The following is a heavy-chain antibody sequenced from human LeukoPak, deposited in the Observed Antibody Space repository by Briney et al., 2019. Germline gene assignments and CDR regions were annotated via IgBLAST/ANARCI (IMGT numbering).Heavy chain of an antibody. CDR2: ISAYSGDT. V-gene: IGHV1-18*01. CDR1: GYAFTSYG. CDR3: AKLSRILTGFTNWFDP. J-gene: IGHJ5*02. D-gene: IGHD3-9*01. Sequence: ASVKVSCKASGYAFTSYGISWVRQAPGQGLEWMGWISAYSGDTNYAQKLQGRVTMTTDTSTSTAYMELRSLRSDDTAVYYCAKLSRILTGFTNWFDPWGQGTLVTVSS.